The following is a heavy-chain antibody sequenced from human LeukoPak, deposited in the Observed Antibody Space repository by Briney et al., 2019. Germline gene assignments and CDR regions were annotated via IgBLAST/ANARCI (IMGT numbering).Heavy chain of an antibody. V-gene: IGHV1-69*05. D-gene: IGHD3-9*01. CDR1: GGTFSSYA. Sequence: ASVKVSCKASGGTFSSYAISWVRQAPGRGLEGRGGIIPIFGTANYAQKFQGRVTITTDESTSTAYMELSSLRSEDTAVYYCASTNYDILTGYLIYYFDYWGQGTLVTVSS. CDR2: IIPIFGTA. J-gene: IGHJ4*02. CDR3: ASTNYDILTGYLIYYFDY.